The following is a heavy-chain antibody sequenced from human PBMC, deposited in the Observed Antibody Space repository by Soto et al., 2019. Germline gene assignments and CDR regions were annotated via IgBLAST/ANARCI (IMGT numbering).Heavy chain of an antibody. CDR3: SKDRGYSSGWYSD. CDR2: ISGSGGST. Sequence: EVQLLESGGGLVQPGGSLRLSCAASGLTFSSYAMSWVRQAPGKGLEWVSAISGSGGSTYYADSVKGRFTISRDNSKNTLYRQMNSLRAEDTAVYYCSKDRGYSSGWYSDWGQGTLVTVSS. D-gene: IGHD6-19*01. J-gene: IGHJ4*02. V-gene: IGHV3-23*01. CDR1: GLTFSSYA.